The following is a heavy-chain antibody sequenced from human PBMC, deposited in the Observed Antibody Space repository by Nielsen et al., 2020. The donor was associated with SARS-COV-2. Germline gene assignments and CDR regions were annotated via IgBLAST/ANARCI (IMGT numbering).Heavy chain of an antibody. D-gene: IGHD6-19*01. Sequence: SLKISCAASGFAFDDYAMHWVRQGPGKGLEWVSGISWNSGSIGYADSVKGRFTISRDNAKNSLYLQMNSLRAEDTALYYCLCGDWYGGWGQGTLVTVSS. J-gene: IGHJ4*02. V-gene: IGHV3-9*01. CDR2: ISWNSGSI. CDR1: GFAFDDYA. CDR3: LCGDWYGG.